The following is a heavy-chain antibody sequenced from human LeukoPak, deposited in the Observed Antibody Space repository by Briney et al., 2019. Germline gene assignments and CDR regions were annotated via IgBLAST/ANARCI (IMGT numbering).Heavy chain of an antibody. CDR2: MNPNSGNT. J-gene: IGHJ4*02. CDR3: ARLVVYGGNAFFFDY. CDR1: GYTFTGYY. Sequence: ASVKVSCKASGYTFTGYYIHWVRQATGQGLEWMGWMNPNSGNTGCAQKFQGRVTITRNTSISTAYMELSSLRPEDTAVYYCARLVVYGGNAFFFDYWGQGTLVTVSS. D-gene: IGHD4-23*01. V-gene: IGHV1-8*03.